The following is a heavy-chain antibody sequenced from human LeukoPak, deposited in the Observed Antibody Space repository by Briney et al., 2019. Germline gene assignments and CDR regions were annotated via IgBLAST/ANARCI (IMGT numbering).Heavy chain of an antibody. J-gene: IGHJ5*02. CDR1: GFTLSDYW. D-gene: IGHD2-15*01. CDR2: ISPDGRNI. V-gene: IGHV3-74*01. Sequence: GGSLRLSCAASGFTLSDYWMNWVRQAPGKGPVWVSHISPDGRNIAYADSVKGRFTVSRDNAKNSLYLQMNSLRAEDTAVYYCARDGLPATVANWFDPWGQGTLVTVSS. CDR3: ARDGLPATVANWFDP.